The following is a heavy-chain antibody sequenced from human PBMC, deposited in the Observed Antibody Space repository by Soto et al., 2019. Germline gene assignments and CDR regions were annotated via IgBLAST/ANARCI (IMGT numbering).Heavy chain of an antibody. D-gene: IGHD1-26*01. V-gene: IGHV3-74*03. CDR3: AKLPWEVAPS. Sequence: EGALRLSCLDSGCTCCNYWIHCIRQAPGKGLEWVSHIGPDGTDIVYADSVKGRFIISRDNARNTVYLQMNSLQAEDTAVYYCAKLPWEVAPSWGQGTLVTVSS. CDR1: GCTCCNYW. J-gene: IGHJ5*02. CDR2: IGPDGTDI.